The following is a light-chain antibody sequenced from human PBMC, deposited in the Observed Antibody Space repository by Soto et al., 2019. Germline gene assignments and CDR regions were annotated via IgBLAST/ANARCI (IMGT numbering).Light chain of an antibody. Sequence: FMLTQPHSVSGSPGKTVTISCTRSSGSIASNYVQWYQQRPGSAPTTVIYEDKQRPSGVPDRFSGSIDSSSNSASLTISGLKTEDEADYHCQSYDSSNHVVFGGGTQLTVL. J-gene: IGLJ2*01. CDR2: EDK. CDR3: QSYDSSNHVV. V-gene: IGLV6-57*04. CDR1: SGSIASNY.